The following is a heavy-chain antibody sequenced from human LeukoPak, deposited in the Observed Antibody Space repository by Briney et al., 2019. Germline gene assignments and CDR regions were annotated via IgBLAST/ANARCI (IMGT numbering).Heavy chain of an antibody. CDR3: ARGYGGNSDY. D-gene: IGHD4-23*01. CDR1: GYTFTGYY. J-gene: IGHJ4*02. V-gene: IGHV1-2*02. Sequence: ASVEVSCKASGYTFTGYYIHWVRQAPGHGLEWMGSINPNGGGTNYPRKVQGRVTMTMDTSITTAYMELTRLTSDDTAVYFCARGYGGNSDYWGQGTLVTVSS. CDR2: INPNGGGT.